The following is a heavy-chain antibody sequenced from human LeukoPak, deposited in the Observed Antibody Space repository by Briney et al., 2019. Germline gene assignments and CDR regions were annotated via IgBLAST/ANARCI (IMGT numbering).Heavy chain of an antibody. CDR2: IGTAGDT. D-gene: IGHD6-13*01. Sequence: GGSLRLSCAASGFTFSSYDMHWVRQATGKGLEWVSAIGTAGDTYYPGSVKGRFTISRENAKNSLYLQMNSLRVEDTAVYYCARDAVSSSWGPFDYWGQGTLVTVSS. CDR1: GFTFSSYD. V-gene: IGHV3-13*01. CDR3: ARDAVSSSWGPFDY. J-gene: IGHJ4*02.